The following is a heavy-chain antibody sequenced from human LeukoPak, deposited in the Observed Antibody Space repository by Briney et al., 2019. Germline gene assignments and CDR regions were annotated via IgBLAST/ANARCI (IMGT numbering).Heavy chain of an antibody. CDR1: GGTFSSYA. V-gene: IGHV1-69*04. D-gene: IGHD3-22*01. Sequence: EASVKVSCKASGGTFSSYAISWVRQAPGQGLEWMGRIIPILGIANYAQKFQGRVTITADKSTSTAYMELSSLRSEDTAVYYCARFKYYYDSSGYYFDYWGQGTLVTVSS. J-gene: IGHJ4*02. CDR2: IIPILGIA. CDR3: ARFKYYYDSSGYYFDY.